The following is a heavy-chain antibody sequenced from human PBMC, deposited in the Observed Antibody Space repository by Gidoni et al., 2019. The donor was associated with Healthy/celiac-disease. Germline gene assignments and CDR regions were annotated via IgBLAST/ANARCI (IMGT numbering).Heavy chain of an antibody. CDR1: GFTFDDYP. V-gene: IGHV3-9*01. CDR2: SSWNSGSI. CDR3: AKDIAAAARPGGDYYYYYGMDV. Sequence: EVQLVESGGGLVPPGRSLRLSCAASGFTFDDYPMHWVRQAPGKGLEWVSGSSWNSGSIGYADSGKGRFTISRDNAKNSLYLQMNRLRAEDTALYYCAKDIAAAARPGGDYYYYYGMDVWGQGTTVTVSS. D-gene: IGHD6-6*01. J-gene: IGHJ6*02.